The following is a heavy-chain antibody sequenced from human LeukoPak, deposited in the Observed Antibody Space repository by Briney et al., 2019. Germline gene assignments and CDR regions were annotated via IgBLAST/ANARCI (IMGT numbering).Heavy chain of an antibody. D-gene: IGHD2-8*02. CDR1: GFSFSDYY. CDR3: ARGYPYWEAFYYYVDV. CDR2: ISNSGSSI. Sequence: GGSLRLSCAASGFSFSDYYMTWIRQAPGKGLEWVSYISNSGSSIFYADSVKGRFTLSRDNGKNSLNLEMNNLRAEDTAIYYCARGYPYWEAFYYYVDVWGKGTTVIVSS. V-gene: IGHV3-11*01. J-gene: IGHJ6*03.